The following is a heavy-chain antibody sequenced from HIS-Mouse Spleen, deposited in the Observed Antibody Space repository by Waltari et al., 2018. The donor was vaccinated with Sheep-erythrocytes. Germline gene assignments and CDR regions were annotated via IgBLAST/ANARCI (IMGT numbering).Heavy chain of an antibody. CDR1: GFTFSSYS. CDR2: ISSSSSYI. Sequence: EVQLVESGGGLVKPGGSLRLSCSASGFTFSSYSMNWVRQAPGEGLEWVSSISSSSSYIYYADSVKGRFTISRDNAKNSLYLQMNSLRAEDTAVYYCARDRAAEAFDIWGQGTMVTVSS. CDR3: ARDRAAEAFDI. D-gene: IGHD6-13*01. J-gene: IGHJ3*02. V-gene: IGHV3-21*01.